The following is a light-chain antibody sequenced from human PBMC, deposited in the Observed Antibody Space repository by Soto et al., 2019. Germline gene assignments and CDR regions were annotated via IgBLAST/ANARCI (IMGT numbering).Light chain of an antibody. CDR2: GAS. J-gene: IGKJ4*01. CDR3: QHYHNSPL. V-gene: IGKV3-20*01. CDR1: LSVSSSY. Sequence: EMVLTQSPGTLSLSPGERATLSCRASLSVSSSYLAWYQQKPGQAPRLLIYGASSRATGIPDRFSGSGSGTDFTLTISRLEPEDFAVYYCQHYHNSPLFGGGTKVEIK.